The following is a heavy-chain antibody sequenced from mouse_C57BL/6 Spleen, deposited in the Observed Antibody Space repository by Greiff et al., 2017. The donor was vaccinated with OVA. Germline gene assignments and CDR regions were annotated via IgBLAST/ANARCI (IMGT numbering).Heavy chain of an antibody. CDR2: IYPRSGNT. Sequence: QVQLQQSGAELARPGASVKLSCKASGYTFTSYGISWVKQRTGQGLEWIGEIYPRSGNTYYNEQFKGKATLTADKSSSTAYMELRSLTSEDSAVYFFAPITTVVRDAMDYWGQGTSVTVSS. CDR1: GYTFTSYG. J-gene: IGHJ4*01. CDR3: APITTVVRDAMDY. D-gene: IGHD1-1*01. V-gene: IGHV1-81*01.